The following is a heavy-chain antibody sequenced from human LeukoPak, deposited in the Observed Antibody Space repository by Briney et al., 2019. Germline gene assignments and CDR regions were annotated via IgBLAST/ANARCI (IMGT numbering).Heavy chain of an antibody. V-gene: IGHV3-48*03. CDR3: ARERTTIVSGTTIGAY. Sequence: PGGSLRLSCAASGFTFSSYEMNWVRQAPGKGLEWVSYISSSSSTIYYADSVKGRFTISRDNAKNSLFLQMNSLTADDTALYYCARERTTIVSGTTIGAYWGQGTLVTVSS. CDR2: ISSSSSTI. J-gene: IGHJ4*02. CDR1: GFTFSSYE. D-gene: IGHD2/OR15-2a*01.